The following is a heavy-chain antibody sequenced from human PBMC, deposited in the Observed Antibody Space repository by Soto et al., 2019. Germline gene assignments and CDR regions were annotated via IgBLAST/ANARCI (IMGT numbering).Heavy chain of an antibody. V-gene: IGHV3-48*03. J-gene: IGHJ6*02. CDR3: ASDRDSSGWYPWTYYHGMDV. CDR1: VVTVSRYE. Sequence: GGSLIRWCAASVVTVSRYEMNWFREAPGEGLERVSYISRSGSTIYYADSVKGRFAISRDNARNSLYLQRNSLRAEDRAVYYCASDRDSSGWYPWTYYHGMDVWGQGITVT. D-gene: IGHD6-19*01. CDR2: ISRSGSTI.